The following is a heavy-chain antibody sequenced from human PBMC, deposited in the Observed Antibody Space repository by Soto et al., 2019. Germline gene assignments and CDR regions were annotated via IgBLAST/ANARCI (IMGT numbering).Heavy chain of an antibody. J-gene: IGHJ4*02. V-gene: IGHV4-4*02. D-gene: IGHD2-15*01. CDR1: GGSIISSNC. Sequence: SETLSLTCAVSGGSIISSNCWILVRQPPGKGLEWIGEIYHSGSTNYNPSLKSRVTISVDKSKNQFSLKLSSVTAADTAVYYCARAPGSVAATDWGQGTLVTVSS. CDR2: IYHSGST. CDR3: ARAPGSVAATD.